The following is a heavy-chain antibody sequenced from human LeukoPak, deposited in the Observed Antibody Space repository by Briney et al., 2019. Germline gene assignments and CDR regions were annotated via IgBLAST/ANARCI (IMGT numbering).Heavy chain of an antibody. D-gene: IGHD6-6*01. J-gene: IGHJ4*02. Sequence: GGSLRLSCAASGFTLSSYSMNWVRQAPGKGLEWVSYISSSSSTIYYADSVKGRFTISRDNAKNSLYLQMNSLRAEDTAVYYCARDEARYSSSPKTLDYWGQGTLVTVSS. V-gene: IGHV3-48*01. CDR1: GFTLSSYS. CDR3: ARDEARYSSSPKTLDY. CDR2: ISSSSSTI.